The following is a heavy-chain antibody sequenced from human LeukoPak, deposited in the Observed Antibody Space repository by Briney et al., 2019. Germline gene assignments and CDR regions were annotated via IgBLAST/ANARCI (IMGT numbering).Heavy chain of an antibody. CDR3: ARAPPYCGGDCYSPSFWAFAFDI. Sequence: SETLSLTCTVSGGSLSSGDYYWGWIRQPPGKGLEWIGYIYYSGSTYYNPSLKSRVTISVDTSKNQFSLKLSSVTATDTAVYYCARAPPYCGGDCYSPSFWAFAFDIWGQGTMVTVSS. CDR1: GGSLSSGDYY. J-gene: IGHJ3*02. CDR2: IYYSGST. V-gene: IGHV4-30-4*01. D-gene: IGHD2-21*02.